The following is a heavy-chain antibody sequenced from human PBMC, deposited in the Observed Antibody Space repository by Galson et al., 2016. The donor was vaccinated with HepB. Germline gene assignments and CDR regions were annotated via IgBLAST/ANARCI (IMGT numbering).Heavy chain of an antibody. CDR3: VRDQFGDYYYGLDV. J-gene: IGHJ6*02. V-gene: IGHV3-23*01. D-gene: IGHD3-16*01. Sequence: SLRLSCAASGFTFSNFAMSWVRQAPGKGLEWVSSISGSGRMTYYADSVKGRFTISRDNSKNTLDLQINSLRAGDTAVYYCVRDQFGDYYYGLDVWGQGTTVIVSS. CDR2: ISGSGRMT. CDR1: GFTFSNFA.